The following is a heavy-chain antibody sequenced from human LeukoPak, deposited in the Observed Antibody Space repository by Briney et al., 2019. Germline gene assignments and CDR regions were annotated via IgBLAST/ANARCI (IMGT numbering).Heavy chain of an antibody. CDR1: GGSFSGYY. CDR2: INHSGST. Sequence: PSETLSLTCAVYGGSFSGYYWSWIRRPPGKGLEWIGEINHSGSTNYNPSLKSRVTISVDTSKNQFSLKLSSVTAADTAVYYCARGRAAAGYYWGQGTLVTVSS. V-gene: IGHV4-34*01. D-gene: IGHD6-13*01. J-gene: IGHJ4*02. CDR3: ARGRAAAGYY.